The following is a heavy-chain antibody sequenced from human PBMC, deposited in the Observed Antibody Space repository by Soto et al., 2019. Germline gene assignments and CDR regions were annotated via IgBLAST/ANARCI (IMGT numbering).Heavy chain of an antibody. Sequence: GESLKISCKGSGYSFTSYWIGWVRQMPGKGLEWMGIIYPGDSDTRYSPSFQGQVTISADKSISTAYLQWSSLKASDTAMYYCARHDCGRDCYSVYSYYGMYVWGQETTVTVSS. J-gene: IGHJ6*02. CDR3: ARHDCGRDCYSVYSYYGMYV. CDR2: IYPGDSDT. D-gene: IGHD2-21*02. CDR1: GYSFTSYW. V-gene: IGHV5-51*01.